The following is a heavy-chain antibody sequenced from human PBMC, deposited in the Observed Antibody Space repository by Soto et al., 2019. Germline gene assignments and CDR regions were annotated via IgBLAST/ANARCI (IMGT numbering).Heavy chain of an antibody. J-gene: IGHJ4*02. D-gene: IGHD2-15*01. Sequence: ASVKVSCKASGYTFTSYGISWVRQAPGQGLEWMGWISAYNGNTNYAQKRQGRVTMTTDTSTSTAYMELRSRRSDDTAVYYCVVAAQPYYFDYWGQGTLVTVSS. CDR1: GYTFTSYG. CDR3: VVAAQPYYFDY. CDR2: ISAYNGNT. V-gene: IGHV1-18*01.